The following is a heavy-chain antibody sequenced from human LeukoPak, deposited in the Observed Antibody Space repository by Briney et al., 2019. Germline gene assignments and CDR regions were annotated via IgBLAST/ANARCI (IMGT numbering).Heavy chain of an antibody. CDR3: ARGGRYYDILTGYYTPYYYYYMDV. CDR1: GFTFSSYG. J-gene: IGHJ6*03. D-gene: IGHD3-9*01. CDR2: ISSSSSYI. Sequence: GGSLRLSCAASGFTFSSYGMHWVRQAPGKGLEWVSSISSSSSYIYYADSVKGRFTISRDNAKNSLYLQMNSLRAEDTAVYYCARGGRYYDILTGYYTPYYYYYMDVWGKGTTVTVSS. V-gene: IGHV3-21*01.